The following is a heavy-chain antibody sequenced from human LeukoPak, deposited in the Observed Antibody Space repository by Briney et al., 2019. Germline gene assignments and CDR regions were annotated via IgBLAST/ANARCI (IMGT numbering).Heavy chain of an antibody. CDR2: IYSGGST. D-gene: IGHD4-17*01. CDR1: GFTSSSYG. J-gene: IGHJ4*02. V-gene: IGHV3-66*01. CDR3: ARGPSDYGDY. Sequence: GGSLRLSCAASGFTSSSYGMSWVRQAPGKGLEWVSVIYSGGSTYYADSVKGRFTISRDNSKNTLYLQMNSLRAEDTAVYYCARGPSDYGDYWGQGTLVTVSS.